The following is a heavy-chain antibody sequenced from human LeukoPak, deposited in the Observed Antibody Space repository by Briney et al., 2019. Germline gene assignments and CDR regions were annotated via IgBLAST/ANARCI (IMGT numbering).Heavy chain of an antibody. J-gene: IGHJ4*02. D-gene: IGHD3-10*01. CDR2: INHSGST. CDR1: GGSFSGYY. CDR3: AREVSSITMVRGVDY. Sequence: SETLSLTCAVYGGSFSGYYWSWIRQPPGKGLEWIGEINHSGSTNYNPSLKSRVTISVDTSKNQFSLKLSSVTAADTAVYYCAREVSSITMVRGVDYWGQGTLVTVSS. V-gene: IGHV4-34*01.